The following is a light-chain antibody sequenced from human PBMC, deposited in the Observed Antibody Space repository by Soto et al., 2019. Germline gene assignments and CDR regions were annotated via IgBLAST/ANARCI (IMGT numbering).Light chain of an antibody. J-gene: IGLJ7*01. CDR2: YDS. V-gene: IGLV3-21*04. Sequence: SYELTQPPSVSVAPGKTARITCGGNNIGSKSVHWYQQKPGQAPVLVIYYDSDRPSGIPERFSGSNSGNTATLTISRVEAGDEAHYYCQVWDSSSDHAVFGGGTQLTVL. CDR3: QVWDSSSDHAV. CDR1: NIGSKS.